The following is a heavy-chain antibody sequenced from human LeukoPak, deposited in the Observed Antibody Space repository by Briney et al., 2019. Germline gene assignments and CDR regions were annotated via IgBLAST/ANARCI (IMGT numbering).Heavy chain of an antibody. J-gene: IGHJ4*02. CDR3: ARAKGRDGYNPVLDY. V-gene: IGHV1-46*01. Sequence: ASVKVSCKASGYTFTSYYMHRVRQAPGQGLEWMGIINPSGGSTSYAQKFQGRVTMTRDTSTSTVYMELSSLRSEDTAVYYCARAKGRDGYNPVLDYWGQGTLVTVSS. CDR1: GYTFTSYY. CDR2: INPSGGST. D-gene: IGHD5-24*01.